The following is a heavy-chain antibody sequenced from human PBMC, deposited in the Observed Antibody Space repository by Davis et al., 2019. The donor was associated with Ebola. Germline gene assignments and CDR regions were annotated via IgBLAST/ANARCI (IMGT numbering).Heavy chain of an antibody. CDR2: VNTDGRIT. CDR3: TRVTGYDKPIEY. CDR1: GFAFNTFW. D-gene: IGHD5-12*01. J-gene: IGHJ4*02. Sequence: GESLKISCGASGFAFNTFWMHWVRQAPGKGLVWVSRVNTDGRITGYADSVKGRFTISRDNDKNTLYLQMNSLRAEDTGIYYCTRVTGYDKPIEYWGQGTLVTVSS. V-gene: IGHV3-74*01.